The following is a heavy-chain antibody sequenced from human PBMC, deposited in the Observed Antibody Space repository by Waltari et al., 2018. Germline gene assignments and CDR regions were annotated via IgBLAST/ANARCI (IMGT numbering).Heavy chain of an antibody. CDR3: ARALDGSGRYDGIDAFDV. V-gene: IGHV1-46*02. Sequence: QVQLVQSGAEVKKPGASVKVFCKASGYTFHRFHINWVRQAPGQGLEWMGVINPRGGSTTYAQKFQDRVTMTSDTSTSTVYMELNSLISEDTAVYYCARALDGSGRYDGIDAFDVWGQGTMVTVSS. CDR1: GYTFHRFH. D-gene: IGHD3-10*01. CDR2: INPRGGST. J-gene: IGHJ3*01.